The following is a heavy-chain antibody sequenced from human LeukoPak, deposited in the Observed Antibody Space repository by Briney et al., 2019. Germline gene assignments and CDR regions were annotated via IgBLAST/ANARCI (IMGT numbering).Heavy chain of an antibody. V-gene: IGHV4-4*02. Sequence: PSETLYLTCGVSGGSVINTNWWTWVRQPPGKGLEWIGEVHLDGRTNYNPSLESRLTMSVDVSENQASLKLTSVTAADTAVYYCAREGGFYRPLDYSGQGTLVTVSS. CDR1: GGSVINTNW. D-gene: IGHD3-3*01. J-gene: IGHJ4*02. CDR2: VHLDGRT. CDR3: AREGGFYRPLDY.